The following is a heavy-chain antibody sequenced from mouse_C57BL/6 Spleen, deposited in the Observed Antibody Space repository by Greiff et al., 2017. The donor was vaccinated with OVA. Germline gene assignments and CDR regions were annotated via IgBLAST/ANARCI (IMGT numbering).Heavy chain of an antibody. V-gene: IGHV14-3*01. CDR3: ARITTVVATDWFAY. J-gene: IGHJ3*01. Sequence: VQLKESVAELVRPGASVKLSCTASGFNIKNTYMHWVKQRPEQGLEWIGRIDPANGNTKYAPKFQGKATITADTSSNTAYLQLSSLTSEDTAIYYCARITTVVATDWFAYWGQGTLVTVSA. CDR2: IDPANGNT. D-gene: IGHD1-1*01. CDR1: GFNIKNTY.